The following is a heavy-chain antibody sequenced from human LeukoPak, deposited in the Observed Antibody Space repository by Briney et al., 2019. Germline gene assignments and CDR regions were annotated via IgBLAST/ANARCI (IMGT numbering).Heavy chain of an antibody. CDR1: GGSFSGYY. CDR2: INHSGST. D-gene: IGHD6-25*01. CDR3: ARRPDFDY. Sequence: SETLSLTCAVYGGSFSGYYESWIRQPPGKGLEWIGEINHSGSTNYNPSLKSRVTISVDTSKNQFSLKLSSVTAADTAVYYCARRPDFDYWGQGTLVTVSS. V-gene: IGHV4-34*01. J-gene: IGHJ4*02.